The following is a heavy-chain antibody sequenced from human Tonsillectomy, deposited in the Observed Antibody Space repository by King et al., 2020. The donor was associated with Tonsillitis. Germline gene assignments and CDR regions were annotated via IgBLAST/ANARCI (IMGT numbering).Heavy chain of an antibody. CDR1: GFTFDDYG. J-gene: IGHJ4*02. D-gene: IGHD3-3*01. CDR3: AKDRDFWSGYVDY. Sequence: VQLVESGGGVVQPGGSLRLSCAASGFTFDDYGMHWVRQAPGKGLEWGSLISGDGSSTYYADSVKGRFTISRDNSKNSLYLQMNSLRTEDTALYYCAKDRDFWSGYVDYWGQGTLVTVSS. V-gene: IGHV3-43*02. CDR2: ISGDGSST.